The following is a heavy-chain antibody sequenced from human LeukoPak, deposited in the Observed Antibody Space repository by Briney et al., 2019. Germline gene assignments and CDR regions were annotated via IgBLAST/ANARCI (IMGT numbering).Heavy chain of an antibody. D-gene: IGHD3-16*02. CDR1: GFTFGDYA. CDR3: TRGEPTFGGVIVADY. J-gene: IGHJ4*02. Sequence: GGSLRLSCTASGFTFGDYAMSWVRQAPGKGLEWVGFIRSKAYGGTTEYAASVKGRFTISRDDSKSIAYLQMNSLKTEDTAVYYCTRGEPTFGGVIVADYWGQGTLVTVSS. CDR2: IRSKAYGGTT. V-gene: IGHV3-49*04.